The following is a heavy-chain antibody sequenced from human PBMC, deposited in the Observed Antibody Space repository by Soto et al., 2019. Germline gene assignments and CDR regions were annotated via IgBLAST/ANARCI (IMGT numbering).Heavy chain of an antibody. CDR3: APSWSGRAWLDY. CDR2: IWYDGSNK. CDR1: GFTFSSYG. Sequence: QVQLVESGGGVVQPGRSLRLSCAASGFTFSSYGMHWVRQAPGKGLEWVAVIWYDGSNKYYADSVKGRFTISRDNSKNTLYLQMNSRRAEDTAVYYCAPSWSGRAWLDYWGQGTLVTVSS. V-gene: IGHV3-33*01. J-gene: IGHJ4*02. D-gene: IGHD3-3*01.